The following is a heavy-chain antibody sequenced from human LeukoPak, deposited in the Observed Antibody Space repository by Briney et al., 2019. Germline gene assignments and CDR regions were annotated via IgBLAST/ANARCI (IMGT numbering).Heavy chain of an antibody. CDR2: ITSSSSTI. D-gene: IGHD4-17*01. CDR1: GFTFSSSD. V-gene: IGHV3-48*02. J-gene: IGHJ4*02. CDR3: ARDRDGDPSFEY. Sequence: PGGSLRLSCAASGFTFSSSDMNWVRQAPGKGLEWVSYITSSSSTICYAGSVKGRFTISRDNAKNSLYLQMNSLRDEDTAVYYCARDRDGDPSFEYWGQGTLVTVSS.